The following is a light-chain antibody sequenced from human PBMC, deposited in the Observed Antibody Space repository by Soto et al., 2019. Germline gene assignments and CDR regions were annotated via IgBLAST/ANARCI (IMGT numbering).Light chain of an antibody. V-gene: IGKV1-5*03. CDR1: QSISSW. J-gene: IGKJ1*01. Sequence: DIQMTQSPSTLSASVGDRVTITCRASQSISSWLAWYQQKPGKAPKLLIYKASSLESGVPSRFSGSGSGTEFTLTISRVQPDDFATYYCQQYNRYSPTFGQGTKVEIK. CDR3: QQYNRYSPT. CDR2: KAS.